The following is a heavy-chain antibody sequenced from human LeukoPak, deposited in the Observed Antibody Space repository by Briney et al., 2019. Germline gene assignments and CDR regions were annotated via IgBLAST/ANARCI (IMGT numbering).Heavy chain of an antibody. CDR1: GFTFSSYA. J-gene: IGHJ6*03. CDR2: ISGSGGST. D-gene: IGHD1-26*01. CDR3: ARDPYSGSYSDYYYYYMDV. Sequence: GGSLRLSCAASGFTFSSYAMSWVRQAPGKGLEWVSAISGSGGSTYYADSVKGRFTISRDNSKNTLYLQLNSLRAEDTAVYYCARDPYSGSYSDYYYYYMDVWGKGTTVTVSS. V-gene: IGHV3-23*01.